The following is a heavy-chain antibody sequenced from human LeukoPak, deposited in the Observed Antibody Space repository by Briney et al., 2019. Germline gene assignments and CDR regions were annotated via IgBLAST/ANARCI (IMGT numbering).Heavy chain of an antibody. D-gene: IGHD3-10*01. CDR1: GFTFSNYG. CDR3: AREGSGSSMPV. CDR2: ISYDGTKK. Sequence: GGSLRLSCAASGFTFSNYGVHWVRQAPGKGLEWVAIISYDGTKKYYADSVKGRFTISRDNSKNTLYLQMNSLRAEDTAVYYCAREGSGSSMPVWGQGTLVTVSS. V-gene: IGHV3-30*03. J-gene: IGHJ4*02.